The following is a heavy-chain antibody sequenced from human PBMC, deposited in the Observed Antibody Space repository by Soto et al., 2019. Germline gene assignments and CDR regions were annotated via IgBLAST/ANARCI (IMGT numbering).Heavy chain of an antibody. Sequence: QVQLVESGGGLVKPGGSLRLSCAASGFTFSDYYMTWIRQAPGKGLEWVSYISSSGSTIYYADSVKGRFTISRDNAKNSLYLQMNSRRADDTAVYYCARGGYCSSTSCYPQYSQHWVQGTLVTVSS. CDR1: GFTFSDYY. CDR2: ISSSGSTI. CDR3: ARGGYCSSTSCYPQYSQH. J-gene: IGHJ1*01. V-gene: IGHV3-11*01. D-gene: IGHD2-2*01.